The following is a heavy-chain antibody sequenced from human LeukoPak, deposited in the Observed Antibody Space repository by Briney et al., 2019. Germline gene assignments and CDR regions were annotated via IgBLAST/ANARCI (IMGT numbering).Heavy chain of an antibody. J-gene: IGHJ4*02. Sequence: LAGGSRRLSCAVSGFTFSSYEMNWVRQAPGKGLEWVSYISSSGRTIYYAGTVNGRFTISRDSARNSLDLQMNSLRVEDTAAYYSARRAIAEGFDYWGQGTLVTVSS. CDR3: ARRAIAEGFDY. CDR1: GFTFSSYE. D-gene: IGHD6-13*01. CDR2: ISSSGRTI. V-gene: IGHV3-48*03.